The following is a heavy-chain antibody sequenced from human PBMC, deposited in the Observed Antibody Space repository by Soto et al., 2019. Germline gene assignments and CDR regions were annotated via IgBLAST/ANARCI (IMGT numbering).Heavy chain of an antibody. CDR1: GDSVSSSSVT. CDR3: VRLIGNSWLDF. V-gene: IGHV6-1*01. J-gene: IGHJ5*01. CDR2: TYYRSKWYN. Sequence: SQTLSLTCAISGDSVSSSSVTWNWIRQSQSRGLEWLGRTYYRSKWYNDYAESVKSRITINSDTSKNQFSLHLNSVTPDDTAVYYCVRLIGNSWLDFWGQGTLVTVSS. D-gene: IGHD1-26*01.